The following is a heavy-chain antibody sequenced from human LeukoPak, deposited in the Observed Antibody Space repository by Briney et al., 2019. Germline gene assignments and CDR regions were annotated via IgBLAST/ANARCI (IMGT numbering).Heavy chain of an antibody. D-gene: IGHD4-17*01. CDR2: IYYSGST. Sequence: SETLSLTCTVSGGSINSYHWSRIRQPPGKGLERIGYIYYSGSTNYNPSLKSRVTISVDTSKNQFSLSLSSVTAADTAVYYCARYPSTVTTVGWFDPWGQGTLVIVSS. V-gene: IGHV4-59*08. CDR3: ARYPSTVTTVGWFDP. CDR1: GGSINSYH. J-gene: IGHJ5*02.